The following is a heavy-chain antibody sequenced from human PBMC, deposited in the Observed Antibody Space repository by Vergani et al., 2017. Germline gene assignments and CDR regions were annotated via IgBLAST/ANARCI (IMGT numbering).Heavy chain of an antibody. V-gene: IGHV4-34*02. J-gene: IGHJ4*02. CDR1: GESFSSFY. CDR2: VNNYRHT. CDR3: SVRPRVNLVGGEIVTKSTFDY. D-gene: IGHD2-8*02. Sequence: QVQLQQWGAGVVKPSGTLSLTCAVFGESFSSFYWSWIRQPPGKGLEWIGEVNNYRHTNYNPSLDRRVTVSRDITKTQFSLKLMSVTAAATAMYYCSVRPRVNLVGGEIVTKSTFDYWSQGSLVTVSS.